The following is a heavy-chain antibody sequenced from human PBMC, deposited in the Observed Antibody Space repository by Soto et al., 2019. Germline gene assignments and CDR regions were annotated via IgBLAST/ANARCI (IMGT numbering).Heavy chain of an antibody. CDR3: ARSPRRVGGKWYLDY. J-gene: IGHJ4*02. CDR2: ILHTGHT. CDR1: GDSFSSSNW. Sequence: QVQLQESGPGLVKPSGTLSLTCGVSGDSFSSSNWWTWVRQPPGKGLEWIGDILHTGHTDYSPSLGTRVTISIDTSKKEFSLNLTSVTATDTAVYYCARSPRRVGGKWYLDYGGPGALVTVSS. D-gene: IGHD2-15*01. V-gene: IGHV4-4*02.